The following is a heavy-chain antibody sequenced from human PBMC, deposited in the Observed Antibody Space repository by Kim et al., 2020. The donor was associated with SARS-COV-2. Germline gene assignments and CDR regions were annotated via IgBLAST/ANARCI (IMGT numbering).Heavy chain of an antibody. Sequence: SVKVSCKASGGTFSSYAISWVRQAPGQGLEWMGRIIPILGIANYAQKFQGRVTITADKSTSTAYMELSSLRSEDTAVYYCARDGHCSGGSCYPNWFDPWGQGTLVTVSS. J-gene: IGHJ5*02. V-gene: IGHV1-69*04. D-gene: IGHD2-15*01. CDR3: ARDGHCSGGSCYPNWFDP. CDR1: GGTFSSYA. CDR2: IIPILGIA.